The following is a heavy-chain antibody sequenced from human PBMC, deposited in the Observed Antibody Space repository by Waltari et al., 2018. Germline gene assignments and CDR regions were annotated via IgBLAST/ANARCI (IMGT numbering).Heavy chain of an antibody. V-gene: IGHV1-69-2*01. J-gene: IGHJ5*02. CDR1: GYTFTDYY. Sequence: EVQLVQSGAEVKKPGATVKISCKVSGYTFTDYYMHWVQQAPGKGLEWMGLVDPEDGETIYAEKFQGRVTITADTSTDTAYMELSSLRSEDTATYYCAHRRYFKGSSWYLNWFDPWGQGTLVTVSS. D-gene: IGHD6-13*01. CDR3: AHRRYFKGSSWYLNWFDP. CDR2: VDPEDGET.